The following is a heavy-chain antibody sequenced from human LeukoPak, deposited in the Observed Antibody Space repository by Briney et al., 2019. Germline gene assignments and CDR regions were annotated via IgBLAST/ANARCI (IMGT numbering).Heavy chain of an antibody. V-gene: IGHV4-59*01. J-gene: IGHJ6*03. Sequence: SETLSLTCTVSGGSISSYYWSWLRQPPGKGLEWIGYIYYSGSTNYNPSLKSRVTISVDTSKNQFSLKLSSVTAADTAVYYCARDFRSDMTLKHYYYMDVWGKGTTVTISS. CDR3: ARDFRSDMTLKHYYYMDV. CDR2: IYYSGST. CDR1: GGSISSYY. D-gene: IGHD3-9*01.